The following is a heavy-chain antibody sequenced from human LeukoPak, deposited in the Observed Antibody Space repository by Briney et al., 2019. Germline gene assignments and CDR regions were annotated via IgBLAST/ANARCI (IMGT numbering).Heavy chain of an antibody. D-gene: IGHD6-13*01. V-gene: IGHV3-33*01. CDR1: GFTLRSSG. Sequence: GGSLRLSCVASGFTLRSSGMRWVRPAPGAGLERVGVIWHVVSNKYYADSVKGRFTISRDNSKNTPDLQMSSLRAEDTAVYYFAIDSSRYAFDCWGQGTLVTASS. CDR3: AIDSSRYAFDC. J-gene: IGHJ4*02. CDR2: IWHVVSNK.